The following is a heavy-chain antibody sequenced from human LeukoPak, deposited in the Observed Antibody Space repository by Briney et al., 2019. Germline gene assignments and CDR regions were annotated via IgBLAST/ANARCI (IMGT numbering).Heavy chain of an antibody. Sequence: ASVKVSCKASGYTFTSFAIHWVRQAPGQRLEWMGWINAATANRKYSQKFQDRVTITRETSATTAYMELSSLTSEDTAVYYCARVSDDSGWNFDYWGQGTLVAVSS. CDR3: ARVSDDSGWNFDY. CDR2: INAATANR. J-gene: IGHJ4*02. CDR1: GYTFTSFA. V-gene: IGHV1-3*01. D-gene: IGHD6-19*01.